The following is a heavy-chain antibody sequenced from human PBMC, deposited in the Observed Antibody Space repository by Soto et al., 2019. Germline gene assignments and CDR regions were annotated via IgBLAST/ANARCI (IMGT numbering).Heavy chain of an antibody. J-gene: IGHJ4*02. CDR2: IYYSGDT. CDR3: ATHSGYYYWPFDD. D-gene: IGHD3-22*01. V-gene: IGHV4-39*01. CDR1: GGSISSSSYY. Sequence: QLQLQESGPGLVKPSETLSLTCTVSGGSISSSSYYWGWIRQPPGKVLEWIGTIYYSGDTYYNPSLKSRVTISVDTSKNQFSQKLSSVTATDTAVYYCATHSGYYYWPFDDWGQGTLVTVSS.